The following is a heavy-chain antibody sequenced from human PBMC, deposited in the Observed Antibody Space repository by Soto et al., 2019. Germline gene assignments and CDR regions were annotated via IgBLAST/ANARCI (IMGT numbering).Heavy chain of an antibody. Sequence: LVQSGGGLVPPGESLTVSCAPSQFSFSNYWMNWVRQAPGKALEWVANIKKDESETDYVDSVRGRFTIFRDNAKNLLYLQMGRLRVEDTAVYYCARRHTGDSAFRAFDIWGQGTVVTV. D-gene: IGHD2-21*02. CDR3: ARRHTGDSAFRAFDI. J-gene: IGHJ3*02. CDR1: QFSFSNYW. V-gene: IGHV3-7*03. CDR2: IKKDESET.